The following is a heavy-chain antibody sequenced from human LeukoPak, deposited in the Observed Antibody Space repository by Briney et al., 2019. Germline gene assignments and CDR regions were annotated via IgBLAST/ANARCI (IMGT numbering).Heavy chain of an antibody. CDR1: GYTFTSYG. D-gene: IGHD3-22*01. Sequence: ASVKVSCKASGYTFTSYGISWVRQAPGQGLEWMGWISAYNGNTNYAQKLQGRVTMTRDTSTSTVYMELSSLRSEDTAVYYCARALDTYYYDSSGYYYSFDYWGQGTLVTVSS. CDR2: ISAYNGNT. J-gene: IGHJ4*02. CDR3: ARALDTYYYDSSGYYYSFDY. V-gene: IGHV1-18*01.